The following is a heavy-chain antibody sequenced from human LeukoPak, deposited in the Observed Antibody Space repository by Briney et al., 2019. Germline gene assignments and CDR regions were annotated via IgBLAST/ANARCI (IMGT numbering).Heavy chain of an antibody. D-gene: IGHD5-12*01. Sequence: GASVKVSCKASGGTFSSYAISWVRQAPGQGLEWMGGIIPIFGTANYAQKFQGRVTITTDESTSTAYMELSSLRSEDTAVYYCAREPSGYSGYDPRPFDYWGQGTLVTVSS. J-gene: IGHJ4*02. CDR2: IIPIFGTA. CDR1: GGTFSSYA. CDR3: AREPSGYSGYDPRPFDY. V-gene: IGHV1-69*05.